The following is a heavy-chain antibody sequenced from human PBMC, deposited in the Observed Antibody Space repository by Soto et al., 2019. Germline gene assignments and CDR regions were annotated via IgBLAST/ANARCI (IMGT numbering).Heavy chain of an antibody. CDR3: VREGRGAFDF. V-gene: IGHV3-23*01. CDR1: GVIFTNYA. CDR2: IGGRGNSA. J-gene: IGHJ3*01. Sequence: RRLSGAASGVIFTNYAMNWVRQAPGKGLEWVSVIGGRGNSAYYADSVQGRFTISRDNSKNTLSLQMSSLTADDTAIYYCVREGRGAFDFWGRGT. D-gene: IGHD5-12*01.